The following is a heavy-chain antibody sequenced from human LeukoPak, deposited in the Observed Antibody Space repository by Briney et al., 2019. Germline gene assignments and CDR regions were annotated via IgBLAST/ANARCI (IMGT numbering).Heavy chain of an antibody. J-gene: IGHJ3*02. D-gene: IGHD5-24*01. CDR3: AREGEMATPWAFDI. V-gene: IGHV3-66*01. CDR1: GFTVSSNY. Sequence: GGSLRLSCAASGFTVSSNYMSWVRQAPGKGLEWVSVIYSGGSTYYADSVKGRFTISRDNSKNTLYLQMNSLRAEDTAVYYCAREGEMATPWAFDIWGQGTMVTVSS. CDR2: IYSGGST.